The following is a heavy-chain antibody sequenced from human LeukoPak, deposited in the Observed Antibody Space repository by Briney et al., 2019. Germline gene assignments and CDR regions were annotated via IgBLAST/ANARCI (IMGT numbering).Heavy chain of an antibody. D-gene: IGHD5-18*01. CDR3: ARGPTAMALLYYFDY. J-gene: IGHJ4*02. CDR2: IYYSGST. Sequence: PSETLSLTCTVSGGSISSGGYYWSWIRQHPGKGLEWIGYIYYSGSTNYNPSLKSRVTISVDTSKNQFSLKLSSVTAADTAVYYCARGPTAMALLYYFDYWGQGTLVTVSS. CDR1: GGSISSGGYY. V-gene: IGHV4-61*08.